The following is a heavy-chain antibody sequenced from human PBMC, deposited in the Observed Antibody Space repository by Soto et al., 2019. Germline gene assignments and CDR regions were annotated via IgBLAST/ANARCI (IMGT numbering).Heavy chain of an antibody. CDR1: GGTFSSYA. V-gene: IGHV1-69*13. CDR3: ARDNEGLRFLELLYYGMDV. CDR2: IIPIFGTA. Sequence: ASVKVSCKASGGTFSSYAISWVRQAPGQGLEWMGGIIPIFGTANYAQKFQGRVTITADESTSTAYMELSSLRSEDTAVYYCARDNEGLRFLELLYYGMDVWGQGTTVTVSS. J-gene: IGHJ6*02. D-gene: IGHD3-3*01.